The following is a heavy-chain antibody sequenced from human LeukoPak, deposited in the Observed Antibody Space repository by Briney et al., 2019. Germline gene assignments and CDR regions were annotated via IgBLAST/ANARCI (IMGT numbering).Heavy chain of an antibody. CDR3: ARSAFLVTAPGLYYFDY. D-gene: IGHD6-13*01. Sequence: SETLSLTCTVSGGSISSYYWSWIRQPAGKGLEWIGHIHNSGSTNYNPSLKGRVTMSVATSKNQFSLHLSSVTAADTAVYYCARSAFLVTAPGLYYFDYWGQGTLVTVSS. V-gene: IGHV4-4*07. CDR1: GGSISSYY. CDR2: IHNSGST. J-gene: IGHJ4*02.